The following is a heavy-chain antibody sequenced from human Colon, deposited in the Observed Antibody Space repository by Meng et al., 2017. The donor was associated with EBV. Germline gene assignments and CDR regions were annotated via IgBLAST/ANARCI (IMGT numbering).Heavy chain of an antibody. J-gene: IGHJ4*02. D-gene: IGHD4-23*01. Sequence: QPQLRESGLGLVKPSETLSLTCTVSGGPISRTGTCGGWIRQPPGKGLEWIGSQCHADDTYYNPSLMGRVTISVDTSKNQVSLKLTSVTAADTSIYYCARHTFSGNPGGIDSWGQGSLVTVSS. V-gene: IGHV4-39*01. CDR3: ARHTFSGNPGGIDS. CDR2: QCHADDT. CDR1: GGPISRTGTC.